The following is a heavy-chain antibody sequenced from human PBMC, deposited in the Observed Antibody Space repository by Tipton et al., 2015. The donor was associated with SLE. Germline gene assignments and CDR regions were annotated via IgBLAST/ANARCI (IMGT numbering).Heavy chain of an antibody. V-gene: IGHV4-59*01. Sequence: TLSLTCTVSGGSISPYYWSWIRQPPGKGLEWIGYVYYTGSTNYNSSLKSRVTISVDTSKNQFSLKLTSVTAADTAVYFCARVTYSCSGGSCYGFYFEYWGQGTLVTVSS. CDR3: ARVTYSCSGGSCYGFYFEY. CDR1: GGSISPYY. J-gene: IGHJ4*02. D-gene: IGHD2-15*01. CDR2: VYYTGST.